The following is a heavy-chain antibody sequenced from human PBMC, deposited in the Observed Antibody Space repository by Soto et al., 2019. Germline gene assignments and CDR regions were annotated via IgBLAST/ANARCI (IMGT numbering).Heavy chain of an antibody. Sequence: QVQLVQSGAEVKKPGASVKVSCKASGYTFTSYGISWVRQAPGQGMEWMGWISAYNGNTNYAQKLHGRVTMTTDTSTRTAYMELMRLRSDDTAVYYCARGVSYGYFGRLDYWVQGTLVPVSS. CDR3: ARGVSYGYFGRLDY. CDR2: ISAYNGNT. J-gene: IGHJ4*02. D-gene: IGHD5-18*01. V-gene: IGHV1-18*01. CDR1: GYTFTSYG.